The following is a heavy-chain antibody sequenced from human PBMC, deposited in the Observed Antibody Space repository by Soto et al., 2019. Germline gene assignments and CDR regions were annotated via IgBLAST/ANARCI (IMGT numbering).Heavy chain of an antibody. CDR3: ATGGGRFNYGMDV. D-gene: IGHD3-10*01. J-gene: IGHJ6*02. Sequence: SETLSLTCTVSGGSIRSYYWSWIRQPPGKRLEWIGYIYCSGSTNYNPSLKSRVTISVDTSKNQLSLKLSSVTAADTAVYYCATGGGRFNYGMDVWGQGTTVTSP. CDR2: IYCSGST. V-gene: IGHV4-59*01. CDR1: GGSIRSYY.